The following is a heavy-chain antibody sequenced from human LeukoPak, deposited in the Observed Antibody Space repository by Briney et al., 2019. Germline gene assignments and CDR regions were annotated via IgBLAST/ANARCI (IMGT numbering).Heavy chain of an antibody. CDR1: GFTVSTNY. J-gene: IGHJ4*02. V-gene: IGHV3-53*01. CDR3: AGGGVVARFDY. CDR2: IYSVASI. Sequence: GGSRILSSAASGFTVSTNYMTWVRQRAGKVLDWVSVIYSVASIYYADSVKGRFTISRDNSKNTLYLQMNSLRAEDTAVYYCAGGGVVARFDYWGQGTLVTVSS. D-gene: IGHD2-21*01.